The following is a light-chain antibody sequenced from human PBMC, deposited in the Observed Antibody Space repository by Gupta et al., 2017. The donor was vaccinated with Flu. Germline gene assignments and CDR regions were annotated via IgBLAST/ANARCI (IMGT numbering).Light chain of an antibody. J-gene: IGLJ1*01. CDR1: SSDVGSYHL. Sequence: QSALTQPASVSGSPGQSITISCAGTSSDVGSYHLVSWYQQHPGKAPKLMIYEGSKRPSGVSNRFSGSKSGNTASLTISRLQAEDEADYYCCSFARTSVLGTGTKVTVL. CDR2: EGS. V-gene: IGLV2-23*01. CDR3: CSFARTSV.